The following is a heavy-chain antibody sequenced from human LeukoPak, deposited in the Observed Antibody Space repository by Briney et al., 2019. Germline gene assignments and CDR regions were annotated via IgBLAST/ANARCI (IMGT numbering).Heavy chain of an antibody. CDR1: GFTFSDHD. CDR3: ARWLCGAPWD. D-gene: IGHD5-12*01. J-gene: IGHJ4*02. V-gene: IGHV3-72*01. CDR2: AKSKAQRYTT. Sequence: GGSLRLSCAASGFTFSDHDMDWVRRAPGKGLEWIGRAKSKAQRYTTEYAASVSGRFTIAREDSKSTLSLQMNSLKSEDTAVYYCARWLCGAPWDWGQGTLVTVSS.